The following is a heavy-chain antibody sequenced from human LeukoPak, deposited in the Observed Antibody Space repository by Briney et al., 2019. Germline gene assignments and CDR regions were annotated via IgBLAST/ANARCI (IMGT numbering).Heavy chain of an antibody. D-gene: IGHD5-18*01. Sequence: PGGSLRLSCAASGLTLSGYWMHWVRQAPGKGLVWVSRINGDASSTSYADSVKGRFTISRDNAKSTLYLQMNGLRVEDTAVYYCAGARRNTYGYFESWGEGTLVTVSS. CDR1: GLTLSGYW. V-gene: IGHV3-74*01. CDR2: INGDASST. CDR3: AGARRNTYGYFES. J-gene: IGHJ4*02.